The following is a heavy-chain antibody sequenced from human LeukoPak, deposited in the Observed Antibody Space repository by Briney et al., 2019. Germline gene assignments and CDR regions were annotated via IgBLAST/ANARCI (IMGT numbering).Heavy chain of an antibody. CDR3: ARGPPESTSSDY. V-gene: IGHV1-8*01. Sequence: GASVKVSCKASGYTFSEYDINWVRQAAGQGREWIGWMRRKSGTSGFAQKFQGRVTMTRSTSISTAYMEMESLTSEDTAVYYCARGPPESTSSDYWGQGALVTVSS. D-gene: IGHD2-2*01. CDR1: GYTFSEYD. CDR2: MRRKSGTS. J-gene: IGHJ4*02.